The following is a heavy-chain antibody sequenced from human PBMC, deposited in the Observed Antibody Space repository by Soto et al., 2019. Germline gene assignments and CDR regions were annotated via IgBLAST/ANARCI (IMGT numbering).Heavy chain of an antibody. D-gene: IGHD5-18*01. J-gene: IGHJ6*04. Sequence: SSLKVSCTSSGNTFTGYYMHWVRHAPGQGLEWMGWINPNSGGTNYAQKFQGWVTMTRDTSISTAYMELSRLRSDDTAVYYCARDKRGDSYGSAGYFRMDVCSKGTKVTVS. CDR2: INPNSGGT. V-gene: IGHV1-2*04. CDR1: GNTFTGYY. CDR3: ARDKRGDSYGSAGYFRMDV.